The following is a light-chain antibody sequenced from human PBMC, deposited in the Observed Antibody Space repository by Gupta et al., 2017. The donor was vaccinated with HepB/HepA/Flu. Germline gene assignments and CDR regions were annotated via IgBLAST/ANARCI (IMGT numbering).Light chain of an antibody. CDR2: AAS. Sequence: DIQMTQSPSSLSASVGDRVTITCRASQRISSYLNWYQQKPGKAPKLLIYAASRVQSGVPSRFSGSGSGTDFTLTISRRQPEDFANYYCQQRDSTPWTFGQGTKVEIK. CDR1: QRISSY. CDR3: QQRDSTPWT. J-gene: IGKJ1*01. V-gene: IGKV1-39*01.